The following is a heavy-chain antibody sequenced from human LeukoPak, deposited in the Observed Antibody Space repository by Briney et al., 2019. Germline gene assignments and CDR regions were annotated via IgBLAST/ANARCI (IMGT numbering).Heavy chain of an antibody. CDR1: GFTFSSYS. V-gene: IGHV3-48*01. J-gene: IGHJ6*03. CDR3: AGEQQLPSSNYYFYMDV. CDR2: ISSSSSSI. D-gene: IGHD6-13*01. Sequence: GGSLRLSCAASGFTFSSYSMNWVRQAPGKGLEWVSYISSSSSSIYYADSVKGRFTISRDNAKNSLYLQMNSLRAEDTAVYYCAGEQQLPSSNYYFYMDVWGKGTTVTVSS.